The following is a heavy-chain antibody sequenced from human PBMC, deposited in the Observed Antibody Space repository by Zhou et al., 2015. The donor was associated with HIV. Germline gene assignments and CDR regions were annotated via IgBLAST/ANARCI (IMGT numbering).Heavy chain of an antibody. V-gene: IGHV1-69*01. CDR1: GGTFSSYA. CDR2: IIPIFGTA. D-gene: IGHD2-2*01. J-gene: IGHJ6*03. Sequence: QVQLVQSGAEVKKPGSSVKVSCKASGGTFSSYAISWVRQAPGQGLEWMGGIIPIFGTANYAQKFQGRVTITADESTSTAYMELSSLRSEDTAVYYCARSFNDVPPAAAAPESYYMDVWGKGTTVTVSS. CDR3: ARSFNDVPPAAAAPESYYMDV.